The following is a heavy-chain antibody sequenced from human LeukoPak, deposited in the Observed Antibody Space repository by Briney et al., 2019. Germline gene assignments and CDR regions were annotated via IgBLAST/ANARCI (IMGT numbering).Heavy chain of an antibody. J-gene: IGHJ4*02. V-gene: IGHV3-53*01. D-gene: IGHD4-17*01. CDR1: GFTVSSNY. Sequence: GGSLRLSCAASGFTVSSNYMSWVRQAPGKGLEWVSVIYSSGMTYYADSVKGRFTISRDNSKNTQYLHMNSLRAEDTAVYYCARDLYGVSHDYWGQGTLVTVSS. CDR3: ARDLYGVSHDY. CDR2: IYSSGMT.